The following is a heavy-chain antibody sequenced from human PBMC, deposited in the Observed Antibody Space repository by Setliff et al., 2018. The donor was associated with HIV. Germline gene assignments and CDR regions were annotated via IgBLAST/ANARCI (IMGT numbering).Heavy chain of an antibody. CDR2: VDPEDGET. CDR3: GTVRIAVPEDFDF. D-gene: IGHD6-19*01. Sequence: ASVKVSCKASGYSFTTYFIHWVRQAPGKGLEWMGRVDPEDGETIYAARFRGRISLTVDKSTGTAYMELNSLRSEDTAVYYCGTVRIAVPEDFDFWGQGTLVTVSS. CDR1: GYSFTTYF. V-gene: IGHV1-69-2*01. J-gene: IGHJ4*02.